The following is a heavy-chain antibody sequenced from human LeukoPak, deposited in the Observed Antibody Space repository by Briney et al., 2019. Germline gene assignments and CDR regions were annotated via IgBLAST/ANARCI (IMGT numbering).Heavy chain of an antibody. V-gene: IGHV4-28*01. J-gene: IGHJ4*02. CDR1: GYSISSSNW. D-gene: IGHD2-21*01. CDR2: IYYSGST. Sequence: PSDTLSLTCAVSGYSISSSNWWGWIRQPPGRGLEWIGYIYYSGSTYYNPSLKSRVTMSVDTSKNQFSLKLSSVTAVDTAVYYCARKGPGDCLDYWGQGTLVTVSS. CDR3: ARKGPGDCLDY.